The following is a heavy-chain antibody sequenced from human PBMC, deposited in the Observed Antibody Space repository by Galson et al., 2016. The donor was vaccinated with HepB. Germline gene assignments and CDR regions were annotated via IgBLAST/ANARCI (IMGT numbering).Heavy chain of an antibody. J-gene: IGHJ4*02. CDR2: IRSKANNYAT. CDR1: GFIFSGSA. D-gene: IGHD2-15*01. CDR3: TCNRGYCSDVSCDY. V-gene: IGHV3-73*01. Sequence: SLRLSCAASGFIFSGSAMHWVRQASGKGLEWVGRIRSKANNYATAYAASMRGRFTISRDDSKNTAYLQMNSLKTEDTAVYYCTCNRGYCSDVSCDYWGQGTLVTVSS.